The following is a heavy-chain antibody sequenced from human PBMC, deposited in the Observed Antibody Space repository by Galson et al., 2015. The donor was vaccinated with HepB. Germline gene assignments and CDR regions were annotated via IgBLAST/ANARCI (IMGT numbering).Heavy chain of an antibody. J-gene: IGHJ4*02. CDR2: ISAYNGNT. D-gene: IGHD6-13*01. Sequence: SVKVSCKASGYTFINYGINWVRQAPGQGLEWMGWISAYNGNTNYAQNLQGRVTMTTDTSTSTAYMDLRSLRSDDTAVYYCAKGGSSSWFHLDYWGQGTLVTVSS. CDR3: AKGGSSSWFHLDY. V-gene: IGHV1-18*01. CDR1: GYTFINYG.